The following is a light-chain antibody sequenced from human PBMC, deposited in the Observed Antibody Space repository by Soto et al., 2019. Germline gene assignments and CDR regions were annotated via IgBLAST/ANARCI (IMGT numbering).Light chain of an antibody. Sequence: EVVLTQSPGTLSLSPGEGATLSCRASQSIISSYLAWYQHKPGQAPRLLIYGVSSRATGVPDRFSGSGSGTDITLTISRLEPEDFAVYYCQQYGNSVPFTFGQGTKLEIK. J-gene: IGKJ2*01. CDR1: QSIISSY. CDR3: QQYGNSVPFT. V-gene: IGKV3-20*01. CDR2: GVS.